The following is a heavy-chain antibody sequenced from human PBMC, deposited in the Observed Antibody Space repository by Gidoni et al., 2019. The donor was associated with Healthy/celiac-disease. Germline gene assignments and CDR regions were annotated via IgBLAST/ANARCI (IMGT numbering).Heavy chain of an antibody. CDR3: AKGSWVYYDSSGYYPNYFDY. Sequence: EVQLLESGGGLVQPGGSLRLSCAASGFTFSSYALSWVRQAPGKGLEWVSAISGSGGSTYYADSVKGRFTISRDNSKNTLYLQMNSLRAEDTAVYYCAKGSWVYYDSSGYYPNYFDYWGQGTLVTVSS. V-gene: IGHV3-23*01. J-gene: IGHJ4*02. CDR1: GFTFSSYA. CDR2: ISGSGGST. D-gene: IGHD3-22*01.